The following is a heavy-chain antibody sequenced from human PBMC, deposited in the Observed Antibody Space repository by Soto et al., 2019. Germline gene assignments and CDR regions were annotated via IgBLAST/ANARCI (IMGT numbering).Heavy chain of an antibody. CDR2: MNPNSGNT. V-gene: IGHV1-8*01. Sequence: QVQLVQSGAEVKKPGASVKVSCKASGYTFTSYDLNWVRQATGQGLEWMGWMNPNSGNTGYAQKFQGRVTMTRNTSISTVYMELSSLRSEDTAVYYCAIENLVASTFDYWGQGTLVTVSA. D-gene: IGHD5-12*01. J-gene: IGHJ4*02. CDR3: AIENLVASTFDY. CDR1: GYTFTSYD.